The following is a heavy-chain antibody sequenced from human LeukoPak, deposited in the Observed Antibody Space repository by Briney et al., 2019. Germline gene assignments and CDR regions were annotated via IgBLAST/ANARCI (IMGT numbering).Heavy chain of an antibody. V-gene: IGHV4-59*08. D-gene: IGHD6-13*01. J-gene: IGHJ4*02. CDR1: GDSISRYY. CDR3: ARHTERGQQLAD. CDR2: IYYTGTT. Sequence: SETLSLTCTVPGDSISRYYWSWIRQPPGKGLECIGYIYYTGTTNYNPSLKSRVTMSVDTSKNQFSLRLKSVTAADTAVYYCARHTERGQQLADWGQGILVTVAS.